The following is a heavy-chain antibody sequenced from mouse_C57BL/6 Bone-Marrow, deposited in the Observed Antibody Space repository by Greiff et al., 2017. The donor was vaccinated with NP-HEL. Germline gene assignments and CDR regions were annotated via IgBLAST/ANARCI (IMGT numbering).Heavy chain of an antibody. CDR1: GFTFSDYG. CDR3: ARTYYYGSSYYAMDY. Sequence: EVKLVESGGGLVKPGGSLKLSCAASGFTFSDYGMNWVRQAPEKGLEWVAYISSGSSTIYYADTVKGRFTISRDHAKNTLFLQMTSLRSEDTAMYYCARTYYYGSSYYAMDYWGQGTSVTVSS. V-gene: IGHV5-17*01. CDR2: ISSGSSTI. D-gene: IGHD1-1*01. J-gene: IGHJ4*01.